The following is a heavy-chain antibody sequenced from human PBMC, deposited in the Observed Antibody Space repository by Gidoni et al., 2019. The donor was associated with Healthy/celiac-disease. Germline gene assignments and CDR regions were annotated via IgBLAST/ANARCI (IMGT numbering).Heavy chain of an antibody. CDR2: ISYSGST. Sequence: QLQLQESGPGLVKPSETLSLTCTVSGGSISSSRYYWGWIRQPPGKGLEWIGSISYSGSTYYNPSLKSRVTISVDTSKNQFSLKLSSVTAADTAVYYCARHLGELLVFDYWGQGTLGTVSS. CDR1: GGSISSSRYY. J-gene: IGHJ4*02. D-gene: IGHD1-26*01. CDR3: ARHLGELLVFDY. V-gene: IGHV4-39*01.